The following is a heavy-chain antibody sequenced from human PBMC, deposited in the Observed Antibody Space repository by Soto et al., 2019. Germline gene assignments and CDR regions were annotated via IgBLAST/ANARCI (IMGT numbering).Heavy chain of an antibody. CDR3: ARASDYTPLSADHERDQGSAPSLRRRGGYFQH. CDR2: IIPIFGTA. D-gene: IGHD4-4*01. CDR1: GGTFSSYA. V-gene: IGHV1-69*01. Sequence: QVQLVQSGAEVKKPGSSVKVSCKASGGTFSSYAISWVRQAPGQGLEWMGGIIPIFGTANYAQKFQGRVTITADESTSTAYMELSSLRSEDTAVYYCARASDYTPLSADHERDQGSAPSLRRRGGYFQHWGQGTLVTVSS. J-gene: IGHJ1*01.